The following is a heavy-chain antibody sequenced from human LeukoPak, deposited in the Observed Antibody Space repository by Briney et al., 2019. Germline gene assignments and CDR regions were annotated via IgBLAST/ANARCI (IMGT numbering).Heavy chain of an antibody. V-gene: IGHV3-48*04. D-gene: IGHD3-22*01. CDR2: ITSNINTI. Sequence: GGSLRLSCAASGFTFSTYNMNWVRQAPGKGLEWLAYITSNINTIYYADSLKGRFTISRDNAKNSLYLQMNSLRAEDTAVYYCVLGGYDSPYLGFDYWGQGTLVTVSS. J-gene: IGHJ4*02. CDR1: GFTFSTYN. CDR3: VLGGYDSPYLGFDY.